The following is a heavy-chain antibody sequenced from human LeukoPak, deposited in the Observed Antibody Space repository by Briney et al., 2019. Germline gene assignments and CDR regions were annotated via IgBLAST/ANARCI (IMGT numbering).Heavy chain of an antibody. CDR3: ARGGSGRGYNWFDP. CDR2: IYTSGST. CDR1: SGSISTYY. V-gene: IGHV4-4*07. D-gene: IGHD6-19*01. Sequence: SETLSLTCTVSSGSISTYYWNWVRQPAGKGLDWIGRIYTSGSTNNPSLKSRVTMSVDTSKNQFSLKLSSVTAADTAVYYCARGGSGRGYNWFDPWGQGTLVTVSS. J-gene: IGHJ5*02.